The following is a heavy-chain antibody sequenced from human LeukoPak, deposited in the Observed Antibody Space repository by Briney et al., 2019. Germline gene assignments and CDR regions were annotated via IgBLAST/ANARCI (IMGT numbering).Heavy chain of an antibody. V-gene: IGHV3-53*01. CDR3: ASGRWNDGIAT. CDR1: GFTVSSRY. D-gene: IGHD1-1*01. CDR2: IYSGGET. Sequence: PGGSLRLSRAASGFTVSSRYMSWVRQAPGKGLEWVSVIYSGGETYYVDSVKGRFTISRDNSKNTLDLQMNSLRAEDTAVYYCASGRWNDGIATWGQGTLVTVSS. J-gene: IGHJ5*02.